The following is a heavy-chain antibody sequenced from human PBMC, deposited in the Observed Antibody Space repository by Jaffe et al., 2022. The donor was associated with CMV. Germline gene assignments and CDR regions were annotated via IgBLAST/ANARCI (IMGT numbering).Heavy chain of an antibody. CDR3: AKYYYDSSGYERGAFDI. D-gene: IGHD3-22*01. Sequence: QVQLQESGPGLVKPSGTLSLTCAVSGGSISSSNWWSWVRQPPGKGLEWIGEIYHSGSTNYNPSLKSRVTISVDKSKNQFSLKLSSVTAADTAVYYCAKYYYDSSGYERGAFDIWGQGTMVTVSS. CDR1: GGSISSSNW. CDR2: IYHSGST. V-gene: IGHV4-4*02. J-gene: IGHJ3*02.